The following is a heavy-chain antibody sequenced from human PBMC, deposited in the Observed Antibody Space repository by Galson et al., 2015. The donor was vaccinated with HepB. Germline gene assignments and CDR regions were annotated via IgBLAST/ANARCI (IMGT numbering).Heavy chain of an antibody. CDR3: ARDTEAYCGGDCSTPGYGMDV. CDR2: ISSSSSYI. CDR1: GFTFSSYS. Sequence: SLRLSCAASGFTFSSYSMNWVRQAPGKGLEWVSSISSSSSYIYYADSVKGRFTISRDNAKNSLYLQMNSLRAEDTAVYYCARDTEAYCGGDCSTPGYGMDVWGQGTTVTVSS. J-gene: IGHJ6*02. D-gene: IGHD2-21*02. V-gene: IGHV3-21*01.